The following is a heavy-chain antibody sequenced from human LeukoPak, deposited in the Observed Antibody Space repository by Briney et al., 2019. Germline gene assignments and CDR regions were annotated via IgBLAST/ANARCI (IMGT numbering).Heavy chain of an antibody. CDR1: GFTFSSYS. J-gene: IGHJ6*04. CDR2: ISRSSSYI. V-gene: IGHV3-21*01. CDR3: ARAADIVVVPAAAYGMDV. Sequence: GGSLRLSCAASGFTFSSYSMNWVRQAPGKGLEWVSSISRSSSYIYYADSVKGRFTISRDNAKNSLYLQMNSLRAEDTAVYYCARAADIVVVPAAAYGMDVWGKGTTVTVSS. D-gene: IGHD2-2*01.